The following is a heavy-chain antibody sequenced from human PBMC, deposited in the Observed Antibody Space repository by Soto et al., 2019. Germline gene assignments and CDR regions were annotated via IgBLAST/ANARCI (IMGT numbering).Heavy chain of an antibody. CDR3: ARDTGYTFGSLNY. Sequence: HVELVQSGADVKRPGASVTISCKASGYTFTDYALHWVRQAPGQRLEWMGWMNAGVGNTLYSQKFQGRITITRDTSASTAYMELNSLKSEDTAIYYCARDTGYTFGSLNYWGPGTLVTVSS. J-gene: IGHJ4*02. CDR2: MNAGVGNT. D-gene: IGHD5-18*01. CDR1: GYTFTDYA. V-gene: IGHV1-3*01.